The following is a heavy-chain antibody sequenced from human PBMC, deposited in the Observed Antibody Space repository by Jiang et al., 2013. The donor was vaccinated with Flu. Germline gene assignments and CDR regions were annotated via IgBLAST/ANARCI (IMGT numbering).Heavy chain of an antibody. D-gene: IGHD5-12*01. CDR1: GFTFSSYA. J-gene: IGHJ4*02. CDR2: ISYDGDNK. Sequence: VQLVESGGGVVQPGRSQRLSCAASGFTFSSYAIHWVRQAPGKGLEWVAIISYDGDNKFYADSLQGRFTISRDNSKNTLYLQMNSLRPEDTAVYYCAKAEDSGFDDGTLDSWGQGTLVTVSS. CDR3: AKAEDSGFDDGTLDS. V-gene: IGHV3-30*18.